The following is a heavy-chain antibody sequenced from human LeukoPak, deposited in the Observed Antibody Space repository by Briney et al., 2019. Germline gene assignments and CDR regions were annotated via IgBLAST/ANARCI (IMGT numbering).Heavy chain of an antibody. J-gene: IGHJ6*03. Sequence: PSETLSLTCTVSGGSISSYYWSWIRQPPGKGLEWVGYINSGGTSNYNPSLGSRVTMSVNTSKNQFNLRLSSVTAADTAVYYCARLPSDYMDVWGKGTTVTVSS. V-gene: IGHV4-4*09. CDR2: INSGGTS. CDR3: ARLPSDYMDV. CDR1: GGSISSYY.